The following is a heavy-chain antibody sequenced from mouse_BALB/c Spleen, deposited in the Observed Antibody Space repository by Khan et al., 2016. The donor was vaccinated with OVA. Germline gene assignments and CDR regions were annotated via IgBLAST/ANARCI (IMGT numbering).Heavy chain of an antibody. D-gene: IGHD2-14*01. V-gene: IGHV3-8*02. CDR1: GDSITSGY. Sequence: EVQLQESGPSLVKPSQTLSLICSVTGDSITSGYWNWIRKFPGNKLEFMGYMIYSGHTYYNPSIKSRISITRPTYKTQYYLQLNSVTPEDTATYYCARSTYKYAFLYWGRGTLVSVSA. CDR2: MIYSGHT. J-gene: IGHJ3*01. CDR3: ARSTYKYAFLY.